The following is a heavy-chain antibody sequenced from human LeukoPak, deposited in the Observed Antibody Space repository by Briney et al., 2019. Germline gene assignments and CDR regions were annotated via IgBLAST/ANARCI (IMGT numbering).Heavy chain of an antibody. CDR2: IHPDGGGT. Sequence: ASVKVSCKTSGYTFTNYHIHWVRQAPGQEPEWMGIIHPDGGGTTYAQKFQGRVTMTSDLSTSTVYMQLNSLRSDDTAVYYCARDPRFQSGSYLSTAVFDIWGQGTMVTVSS. V-gene: IGHV1-46*01. CDR3: ARDPRFQSGSYLSTAVFDI. J-gene: IGHJ3*02. D-gene: IGHD1-26*01. CDR1: GYTFTNYH.